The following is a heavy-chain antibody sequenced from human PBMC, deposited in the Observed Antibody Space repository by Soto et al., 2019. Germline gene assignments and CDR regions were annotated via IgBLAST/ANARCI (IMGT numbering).Heavy chain of an antibody. J-gene: IGHJ4*02. CDR2: IRSKAKSYAT. Sequence: GGSLRLSCAASGFSFSDSAIHWVRQASGKGLEWVGRIRSKAKSYATAYAASVKGRFTISGDDSTNTAFLQMISLKIEDTAIYYCARLGEFLTPVIKAFDYWGQGTLVTVSS. D-gene: IGHD4-17*01. CDR3: ARLGEFLTPVIKAFDY. CDR1: GFSFSDSA. V-gene: IGHV3-73*01.